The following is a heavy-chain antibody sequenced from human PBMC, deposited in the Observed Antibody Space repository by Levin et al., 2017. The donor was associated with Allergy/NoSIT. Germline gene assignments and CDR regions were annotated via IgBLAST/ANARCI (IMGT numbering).Heavy chain of an antibody. D-gene: IGHD6-19*01. V-gene: IGHV3-23*01. J-gene: IGHJ4*02. CDR3: AQGGWYEYFDR. CDR2: VSGSGDTT. CDR1: GFTFSSYS. Sequence: ASVKVSCAASGFTFSSYSMSWVRQAPGKGLECVSTVSGSGDTTFYAASVKGRVTISRDNSMNTLYLQINSLRAEDTAVYYCAQGGWYEYFDRWGQGTLVTVSS.